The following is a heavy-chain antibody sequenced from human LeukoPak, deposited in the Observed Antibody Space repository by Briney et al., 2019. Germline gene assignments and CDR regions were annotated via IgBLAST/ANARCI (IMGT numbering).Heavy chain of an antibody. D-gene: IGHD4-17*01. CDR1: GGSISSGDYY. V-gene: IGHV4-30-4*08. Sequence: SETLSLTCTVPGGSISSGDYYWRWIRQPPGKGLEWIGYIYYSGSTYYNPSLKSRVPISVDTSKNQFSLKLSSVTAADTAVYYCARDRPDGELDYWGQGTLVTVSS. CDR3: ARDRPDGELDY. CDR2: IYYSGST. J-gene: IGHJ4*02.